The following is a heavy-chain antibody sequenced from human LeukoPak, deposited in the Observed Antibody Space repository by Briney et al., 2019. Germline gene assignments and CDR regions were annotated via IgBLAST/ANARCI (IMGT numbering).Heavy chain of an antibody. Sequence: GGSLRLSCAASGFTFSSYGMHWVRQAPGKGLEWVAVISYDGSNKYYADSVKGRFTISRDNSKNTLYLQMNSLRAEDTAVYYCAKDRVAAINAFGYGVDVWGQGTTVTVSS. CDR2: ISYDGSNK. D-gene: IGHD5-12*01. CDR1: GFTFSSYG. CDR3: AKDRVAAINAFGYGVDV. V-gene: IGHV3-30*18. J-gene: IGHJ6*02.